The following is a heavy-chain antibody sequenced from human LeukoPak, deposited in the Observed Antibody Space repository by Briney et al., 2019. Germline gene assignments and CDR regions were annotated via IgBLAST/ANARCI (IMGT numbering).Heavy chain of an antibody. J-gene: IGHJ3*02. D-gene: IGHD6-6*01. V-gene: IGHV1-69*04. CDR2: IIPILGIA. Sequence: GASVKVSCKASGGTFSSYAISWVRQAPGQGLEWMGRIIPILGIANYAQKFQGRVTITADKSTSTAYMELSSLRSEDTAVYYCARSIAARLNDAFDIWGQGTMVTVSS. CDR1: GGTFSSYA. CDR3: ARSIAARLNDAFDI.